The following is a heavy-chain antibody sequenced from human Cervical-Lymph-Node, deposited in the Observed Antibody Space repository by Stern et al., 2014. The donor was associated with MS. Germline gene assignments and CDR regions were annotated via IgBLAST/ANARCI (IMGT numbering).Heavy chain of an antibody. CDR3: ARDGGGYGILDY. J-gene: IGHJ4*02. V-gene: IGHV1-18*01. Sequence: VQLVESGAEVKKPGASVKVSCNASGYTYINYGISWVRQAPGQGLEWMGWISCHNGITTSAQKFLGRVTMTRDTSTRTAYMEVRSLRADDTAVYYCARDGGGYGILDYWGQGTLVTVSS. CDR2: ISCHNGIT. CDR1: GYTYINYG. D-gene: IGHD2-15*01.